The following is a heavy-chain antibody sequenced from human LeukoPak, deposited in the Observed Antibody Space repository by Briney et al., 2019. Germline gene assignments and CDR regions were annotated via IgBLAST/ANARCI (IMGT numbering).Heavy chain of an antibody. CDR1: GGSISSYY. V-gene: IGHV4-59*01. Sequence: SETLSLTCTVSGGSISSYYWSWTRQPPGKGPEWIGYIYYSGSTNYNPSLKSRVTISVDTSKNQFSLKLSSVTAADTAVYYCARGYSGYESFDYWGQGTLVTVSS. CDR2: IYYSGST. J-gene: IGHJ4*02. CDR3: ARGYSGYESFDY. D-gene: IGHD5-12*01.